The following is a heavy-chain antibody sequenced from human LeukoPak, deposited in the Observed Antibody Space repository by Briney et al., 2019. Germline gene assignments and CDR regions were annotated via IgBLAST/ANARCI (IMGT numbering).Heavy chain of an antibody. D-gene: IGHD3-22*01. CDR1: GFTFSSYS. CDR3: ARADYDSSASTRKQIDY. J-gene: IGHJ4*02. V-gene: IGHV3-21*04. Sequence: GGSLRLSCAASGFTFSSYSMNWVRQAPGKGLEWVSSISSSSSYIYYADSVKGRFTISRDNAKNSLYLQMNSLRSEDTAVYYCARADYDSSASTRKQIDYWGQGTLVTVSS. CDR2: ISSSSSYI.